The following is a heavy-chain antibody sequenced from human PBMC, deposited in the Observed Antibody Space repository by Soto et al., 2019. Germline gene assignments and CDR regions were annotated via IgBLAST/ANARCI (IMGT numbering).Heavy chain of an antibody. Sequence: SETLSLTCTVSGGSISSYYWSWIRQPPGKGLEWIGYIYYSGSTNYNPSLKSRVTISVDTSKNQFSLKLSSVTAADTAVYYCHYRTTVTPVYYYYMDVWGKGTTVTVSS. CDR1: GGSISSYY. D-gene: IGHD4-17*01. CDR3: HYRTTVTPVYYYYMDV. CDR2: IYYSGST. V-gene: IGHV4-59*08. J-gene: IGHJ6*03.